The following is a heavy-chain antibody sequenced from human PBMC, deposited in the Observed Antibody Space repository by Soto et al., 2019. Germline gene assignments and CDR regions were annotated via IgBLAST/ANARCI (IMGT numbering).Heavy chain of an antibody. CDR1: GASINGGGYY. CDR2: IYYSGNT. D-gene: IGHD4-17*01. Sequence: QVQLQESGPGLVKPSQTLSLTCTVSGASINGGGYYWSWIRQHPGKGLEWIGSIYYSGNTYYSPSLKSRVTISVDTSKNPFSLRLTCVTAADTAVYYCARDASDGDYSYYGMDVWGQGTTVTVSS. J-gene: IGHJ6*02. V-gene: IGHV4-31*03. CDR3: ARDASDGDYSYYGMDV.